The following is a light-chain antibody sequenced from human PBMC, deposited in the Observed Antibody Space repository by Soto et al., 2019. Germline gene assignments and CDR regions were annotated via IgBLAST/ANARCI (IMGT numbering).Light chain of an antibody. J-gene: IGKJ4*01. CDR2: AAS. CDR1: QSISSY. V-gene: IGKV1-39*01. Sequence: DIQMTQSPSSLSACVGDRVTITCRASQSISSYLNWYQQKPGKAPKLLIYAASSLQSGVPSRFSGSGSGTDFTLTISSLQPEDFATYYCQQSYSTPPLTFGGGTKVEIQ. CDR3: QQSYSTPPLT.